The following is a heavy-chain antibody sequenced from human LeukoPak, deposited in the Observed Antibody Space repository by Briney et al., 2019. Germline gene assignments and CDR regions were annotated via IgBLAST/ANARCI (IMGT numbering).Heavy chain of an antibody. D-gene: IGHD1-26*01. CDR1: GGSISTYY. V-gene: IGHV4-59*01. J-gene: IGHJ3*02. Sequence: PSETLSLTCTVSGGSISTYYRTWIRQPPGKGLDYIGYIYYSGSTNYNPSLKSRVTISVDTSKNQFSLKLSSVTAADTAVYYCARGGSYLSAFDIWGQGTMVTVSS. CDR3: ARGGSYLSAFDI. CDR2: IYYSGST.